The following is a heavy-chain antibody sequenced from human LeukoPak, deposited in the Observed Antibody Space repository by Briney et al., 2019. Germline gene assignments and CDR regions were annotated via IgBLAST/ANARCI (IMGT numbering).Heavy chain of an antibody. CDR2: MSNSGENT. J-gene: IGHJ4*02. CDR3: AKGGASVTRYVDY. CDR1: GFTFSSYS. V-gene: IGHV3-30*18. D-gene: IGHD3-16*01. Sequence: GGSLRLSCAASGFTFSSYSMQWVRQTPGKGLAGVGIMSNSGENTFYGEAVKGRFTISRDNSQNTLYLQMNSLRPEDTAVYYCAKGGASVTRYVDYWGQGTLVTVSS.